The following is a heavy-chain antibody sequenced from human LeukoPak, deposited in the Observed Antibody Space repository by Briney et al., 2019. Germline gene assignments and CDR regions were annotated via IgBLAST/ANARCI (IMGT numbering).Heavy chain of an antibody. Sequence: SETLSLPCTASGGPISRYYWIWIRQPPGKGLEWIGNIYNSGSTYYNPSLKSRVTISIDTSKNQFSLKLSSVTAADTAVYYCARRRPDTSMVDYWGQGTLVLASS. CDR2: IYNSGST. CDR3: ARRRPDTSMVDY. D-gene: IGHD5-18*01. CDR1: GGPISRYY. V-gene: IGHV4-59*08. J-gene: IGHJ4*02.